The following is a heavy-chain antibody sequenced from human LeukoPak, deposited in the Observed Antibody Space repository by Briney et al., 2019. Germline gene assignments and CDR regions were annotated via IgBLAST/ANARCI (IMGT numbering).Heavy chain of an antibody. CDR2: IYTSGST. CDR3: AREGHDYYDSSGYYGRNWFDP. Sequence: SQTLSLTCNVSGGSISSGSYYWSWIRQPAGKGLEWIGRIYTSGSTNYTPPLKRRVTRSVDTSKGQFSLKLSSVTAADTAEYYCAREGHDYYDSSGYYGRNWFDPWGQGTLVTVSS. J-gene: IGHJ5*02. CDR1: GGSISSGSYY. D-gene: IGHD3-22*01. V-gene: IGHV4-61*02.